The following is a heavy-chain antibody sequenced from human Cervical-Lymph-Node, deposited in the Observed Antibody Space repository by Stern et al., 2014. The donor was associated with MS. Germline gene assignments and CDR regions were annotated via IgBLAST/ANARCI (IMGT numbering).Heavy chain of an antibody. CDR1: GYTFTSYG. D-gene: IGHD2-15*01. J-gene: IGHJ3*02. V-gene: IGHV1-18*01. CDR3: ARGLLGSENAFDI. Sequence: VQLAESGAEVKKPGASVKVSCQASGYTFTSYGISWVRQAPGQGLEWMGWSSAYNGNRNYAHKLQGRLTMTTDTSTSTAYVELRSLRSDDTAVYYCARGLLGSENAFDIWGQGTMVTVTS. CDR2: SSAYNGNR.